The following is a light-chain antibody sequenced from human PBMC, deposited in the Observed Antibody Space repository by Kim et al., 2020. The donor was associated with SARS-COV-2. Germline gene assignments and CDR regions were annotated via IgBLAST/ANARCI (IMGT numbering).Light chain of an antibody. Sequence: QSVTSSCTGTSSDVGGYNYVSWYQQHPGKAPKLMISEVSKRPSGVPDRFSGSKSGNTASLTVSGLQAEDEADYYCSSYAGSSNFVFGTGTKVTVL. CDR2: EVS. J-gene: IGLJ1*01. V-gene: IGLV2-8*01. CDR1: SSDVGGYNY. CDR3: SSYAGSSNFV.